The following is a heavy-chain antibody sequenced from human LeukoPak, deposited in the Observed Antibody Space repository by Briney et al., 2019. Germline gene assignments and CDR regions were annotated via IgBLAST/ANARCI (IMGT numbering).Heavy chain of an antibody. J-gene: IGHJ6*02. V-gene: IGHV4-31*03. CDR1: GGSISSGGYY. CDR2: IYYSGST. Sequence: SETLSLTCTVSGGSISSGGYYWSWIRQHPGKGLEWIGYIYYSGSTYYNPSLKSRVTISVDTSKNQFSLKLSSVTAADTAVYYCARDLTGYPFYGMDVWGQGTTVTVSS. CDR3: ARDLTGYPFYGMDV. D-gene: IGHD3-9*01.